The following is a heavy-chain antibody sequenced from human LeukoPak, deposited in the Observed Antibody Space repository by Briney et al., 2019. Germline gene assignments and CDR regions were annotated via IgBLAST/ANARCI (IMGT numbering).Heavy chain of an antibody. J-gene: IGHJ6*03. Sequence: GGSLRLSCAASGFTFSSYAMSWVRQAPGKGLEWVSAISGSGGSTYYADSVKGRFTISRDNAKNSLYLQMNSLRAEDTAVYYCARDQGILTGPYYYYYMDVWGKGTTVTVSS. V-gene: IGHV3-23*01. CDR3: ARDQGILTGPYYYYYMDV. CDR1: GFTFSSYA. CDR2: ISGSGGST. D-gene: IGHD3-9*01.